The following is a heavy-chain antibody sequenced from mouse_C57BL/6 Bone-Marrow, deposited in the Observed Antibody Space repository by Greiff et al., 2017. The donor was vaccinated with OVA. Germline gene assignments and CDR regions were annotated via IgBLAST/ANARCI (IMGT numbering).Heavy chain of an antibody. Sequence: QVQLQQSGPELVKPGASVKISCKASGYAFSSSWMNWVKQRPGKGLEWIGRIYPGDGDTNYNGKFKGKATLTADKSSSTAYMQLSSLTSEDSAVYVAARRGRLRRSDAYYYAMDYGGQGTSVTVSA. V-gene: IGHV1-82*01. CDR3: ARRGRLRRSDAYYYAMDY. CDR1: GYAFSSSW. CDR2: IYPGDGDT. D-gene: IGHD2-4*01. J-gene: IGHJ4*01.